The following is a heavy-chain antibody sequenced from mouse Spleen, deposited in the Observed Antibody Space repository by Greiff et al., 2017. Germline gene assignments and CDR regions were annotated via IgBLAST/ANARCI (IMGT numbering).Heavy chain of an antibody. V-gene: IGHV3-6*01. CDR3: ARDEEGAWFAY. J-gene: IGHJ3*01. CDR2: ISYDGSN. CDR1: GYSITSGYY. Sequence: VQLQQSGPGLVKPSQSLSLTCSVTGYSITSGYYWNWIRQFPGNKLEWMGYISYDGSNNYNPSLKNRISITRDTSKNQFFLKLNSVTTEDTATYYCARDEEGAWFAYWGQGTLVTVSA.